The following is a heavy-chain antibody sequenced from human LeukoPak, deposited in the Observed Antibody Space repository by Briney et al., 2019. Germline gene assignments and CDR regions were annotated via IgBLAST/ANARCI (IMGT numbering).Heavy chain of an antibody. Sequence: ASVKVSCKTSGYSFTSYNLHWVRQAPGQRLEWMGLINPGGDNTDYAQNFQGRVTMTRDTSTSTVYMGLSSLRSEDTAVYYCARIRDGYNDAYDIWGQGTMVTVSS. J-gene: IGHJ3*02. V-gene: IGHV1-46*01. D-gene: IGHD5-24*01. CDR1: GYSFTSYN. CDR2: INPGGDNT. CDR3: ARIRDGYNDAYDI.